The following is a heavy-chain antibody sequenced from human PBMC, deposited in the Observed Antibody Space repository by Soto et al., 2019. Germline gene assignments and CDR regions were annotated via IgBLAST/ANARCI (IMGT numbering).Heavy chain of an antibody. Sequence: SVKVSCKASGFTFTSSAVQWVRQARGQRLEWIGWIVVGSGNTNYAQKFQERVTITRDMSTSTAYMELSSLRSEDTAVYYCAAREYWSGWYYVDYLGQRTLLAVCS. D-gene: IGHD6-19*01. CDR2: IVVGSGNT. CDR1: GFTFTSSA. V-gene: IGHV1-58*01. J-gene: IGHJ4*02. CDR3: AAREYWSGWYYVDY.